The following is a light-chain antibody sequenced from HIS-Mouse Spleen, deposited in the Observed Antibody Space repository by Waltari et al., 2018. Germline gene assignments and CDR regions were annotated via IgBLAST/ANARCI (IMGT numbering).Light chain of an antibody. CDR3: AAWDDSLSGVV. CDR1: NFNIVSNY. Sequence: QSVLTQPPSASGTPGQRVTSSCSGSNFNIVSNYVYWYQQLPGTAPKLLISRNNQRPSGVPDRFSGSKSGTSASLAISGLRSEDEADYYCAAWDDSLSGVVFGGGTKLTVL. V-gene: IGLV1-47*01. CDR2: RNN. J-gene: IGLJ2*01.